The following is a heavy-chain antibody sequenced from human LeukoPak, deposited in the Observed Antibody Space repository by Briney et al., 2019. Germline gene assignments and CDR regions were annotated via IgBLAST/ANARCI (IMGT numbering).Heavy chain of an antibody. CDR2: INPNSGGT. CDR1: GYTFTGYY. D-gene: IGHD6-19*01. J-gene: IGHJ6*03. CDR3: ARANRQVAGPDYYYYYYMDV. V-gene: IGHV1-2*02. Sequence: ASVKVSCKASGYTFTGYYMHWVRQAPGQGLEWMGWINPNSGGTNYAQKFQGRVTMTRDTSISTAYMELSSLRSEDTAVYYCARANRQVAGPDYYYYYYMDVWGKGTTVTVSS.